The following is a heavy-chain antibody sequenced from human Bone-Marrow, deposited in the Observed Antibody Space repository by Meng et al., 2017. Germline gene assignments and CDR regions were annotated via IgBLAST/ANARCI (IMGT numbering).Heavy chain of an antibody. J-gene: IGHJ4*02. CDR2: ISSNGGST. CDR1: GFTFSSYA. Sequence: GGSLRLSCAASGFTFSSYAMHWVRQAPGKGLEYVSAISSNGGSTYYANSVKGRFTISRDNSKNTLYLQMGSLRAEDMAVYYCARNRFGYYYGSGSYSVLSPYFDYWGQGTLVTVSS. CDR3: ARNRFGYYYGSGSYSVLSPYFDY. V-gene: IGHV3-64*01. D-gene: IGHD3-10*01.